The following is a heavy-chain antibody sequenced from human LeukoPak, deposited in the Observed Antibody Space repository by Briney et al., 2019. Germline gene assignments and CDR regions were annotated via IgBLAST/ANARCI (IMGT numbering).Heavy chain of an antibody. CDR3: ARAGGYASSWAY. CDR2: ISRSGTPI. V-gene: IGHV3-48*03. Sequence: GGSLRLSCAASGFDFSNFEMNWVRQAQGKGLEWIANISRSGTPIYYADSVKGRFTFSRDNAKNSLDLQMNSLRGEDTAVYYCARAGGYASSWAYWGQGTLVTVSS. CDR1: GFDFSNFE. J-gene: IGHJ4*02. D-gene: IGHD5-12*01.